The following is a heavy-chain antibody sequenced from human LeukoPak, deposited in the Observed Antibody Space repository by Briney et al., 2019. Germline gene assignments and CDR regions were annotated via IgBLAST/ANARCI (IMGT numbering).Heavy chain of an antibody. D-gene: IGHD2-15*01. CDR3: ARDRCSGGSCTRALFDY. V-gene: IGHV3-21*01. Sequence: TGGSLRLSCAASGFTFSSYSMNWVRQAPGKGLEWVSSISSSSSYIYYADSVKGRFTIYRDNAKNSMYLQMNSLRAEITAVYYCARDRCSGGSCTRALFDYWGQGTLVTVSS. CDR2: ISSSSSYI. J-gene: IGHJ4*02. CDR1: GFTFSSYS.